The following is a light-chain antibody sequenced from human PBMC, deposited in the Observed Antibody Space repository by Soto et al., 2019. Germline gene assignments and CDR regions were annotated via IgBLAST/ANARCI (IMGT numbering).Light chain of an antibody. Sequence: DIQMTQAPSFLSASLGERVTIPFPASQGIGVYLACFQQKPGKFPRLLIYAASALQSGVPSRFSGGGSGTDFTLTINSLQPEDVATYYCQKYNSAPLTFGGGTKVDTK. V-gene: IGKV1-27*01. CDR1: QGIGVY. CDR3: QKYNSAPLT. J-gene: IGKJ4*01. CDR2: AAS.